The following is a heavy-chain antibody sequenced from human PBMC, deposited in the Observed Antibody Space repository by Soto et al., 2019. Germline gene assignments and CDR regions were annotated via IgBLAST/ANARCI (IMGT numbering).Heavy chain of an antibody. CDR2: INQDGSDK. CDR3: ATSMRHTLDP. J-gene: IGHJ5*02. CDR1: GFTFGIHW. D-gene: IGHD2-21*01. Sequence: EVQVVESGGGLVQPGGSLRLSCAASGFTFGIHWMTWVRQVPGKGLEWVANINQDGSDKYYVDSVKGRFIISRDNAKDSAYLQMNSLRVEDTAVYYCATSMRHTLDPWGQGTPVTVS. V-gene: IGHV3-7*01.